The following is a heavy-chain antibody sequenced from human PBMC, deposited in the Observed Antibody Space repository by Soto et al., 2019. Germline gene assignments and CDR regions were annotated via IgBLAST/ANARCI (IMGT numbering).Heavy chain of an antibody. CDR1: GFSFSTSGMA. D-gene: IGHD1-26*01. CDR2: IFWDGDK. V-gene: IGHV2-5*02. Sequence: QITLKESGPTLVKPTQTLPLTCTLSGFSFSTSGMAVGWIRQPPGQAPVGLALIFWDGDKRYRPSLKTRLTLTKDTSDYQVILTMTNMDPVDSCTYYCAFRRNLVPKWGAFDIWGRGTEVTVSS. CDR3: AFRRNLVPKWGAFDI. J-gene: IGHJ3*02.